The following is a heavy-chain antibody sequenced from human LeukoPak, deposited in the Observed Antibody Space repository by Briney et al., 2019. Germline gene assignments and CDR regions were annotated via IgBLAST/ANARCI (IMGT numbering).Heavy chain of an antibody. CDR1: GYTLTELS. J-gene: IGHJ3*02. CDR3: ATVSWGELLFWAFDI. D-gene: IGHD1-26*01. V-gene: IGHV1-24*01. CDR2: FDPEDGET. Sequence: ASVKVSCKVSGYTLTELSMHWVRQAPGKGLEWMGGFDPEDGETIYAQKFQGRVTMTEDTSTDTAYMELSSLRSEDTAVYYCATVSWGELLFWAFDIWGQGTMVTVSS.